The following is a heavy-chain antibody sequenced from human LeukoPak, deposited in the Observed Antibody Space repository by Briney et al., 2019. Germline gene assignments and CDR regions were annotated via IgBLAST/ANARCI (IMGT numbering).Heavy chain of an antibody. V-gene: IGHV1-18*01. CDR2: ISAYNGNT. CDR1: GYTFTSYG. Sequence: ASVKVSCKASGYTFTSYGISWVRQAPGQGLEWMGWISAYNGNTNYAQKLQGRVTMTTDTSTSTAYMELRSLRSDDTAVYYCARETTNFHFWSGYYLYFDYWGQGTLVTVSS. J-gene: IGHJ4*02. D-gene: IGHD3-3*02. CDR3: ARETTNFHFWSGYYLYFDY.